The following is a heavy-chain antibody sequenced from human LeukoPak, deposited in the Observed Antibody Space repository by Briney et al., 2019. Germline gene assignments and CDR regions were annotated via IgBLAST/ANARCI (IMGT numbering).Heavy chain of an antibody. Sequence: PGGSLRLSCAASGFTFSTYSMNWVRQAPGKGLEWVSSISSSSSYIYYADSVKGRFTISRDNAKNALYLQMNSLRAEDTAVYYCARGGHNWNYDYWGQGTLVTVSS. CDR2: ISSSSSYI. CDR3: ARGGHNWNYDY. V-gene: IGHV3-21*01. CDR1: GFTFSTYS. J-gene: IGHJ4*02. D-gene: IGHD1-7*01.